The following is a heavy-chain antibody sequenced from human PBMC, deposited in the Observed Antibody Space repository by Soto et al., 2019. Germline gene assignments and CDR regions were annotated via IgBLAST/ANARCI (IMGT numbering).Heavy chain of an antibody. V-gene: IGHV1-69*13. CDR1: GGTFSSYA. Sequence: ASVKVSCKASGGTFSSYAISWVRQAPGQGLEWMGGIIPIFGTANYAQKFQGRVTITADESTSTAYMELSSLRSEDTAVYYCARGQDSGSYYLPFDYWGQGTLVTVSS. CDR2: IIPIFGTA. J-gene: IGHJ4*02. D-gene: IGHD1-26*01. CDR3: ARGQDSGSYYLPFDY.